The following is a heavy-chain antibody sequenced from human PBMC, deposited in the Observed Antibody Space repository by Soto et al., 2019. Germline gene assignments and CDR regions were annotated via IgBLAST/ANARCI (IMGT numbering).Heavy chain of an antibody. D-gene: IGHD3-10*01. V-gene: IGHV4-31*03. J-gene: IGHJ4*02. CDR2: IYYSGNT. CDR3: AVLLAGGGGDGN. Sequence: SETLSLTCTVSGGSISSDDFYWSWIRQHPGKGLEWIGYIYYSGNTYYNPSLKSRVTVLVDTSKNQFSLKLSSVTAADTAIYYCAVLLAGGGGDGNWGQGTLVTVSS. CDR1: GGSISSDDFY.